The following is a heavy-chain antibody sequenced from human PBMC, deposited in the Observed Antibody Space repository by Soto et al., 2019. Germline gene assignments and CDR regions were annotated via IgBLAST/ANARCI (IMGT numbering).Heavy chain of an antibody. Sequence: GGSLRLACSAAGVTLSSYAMQWDRHAPGKGREYVSATSSNVGGTSYADSVQGRFTISRDNSTNTLYLQMSCLRAEDTAVYYFVKWASSSWYGHYDNGMDVWGQGTTVTVSS. J-gene: IGHJ6*02. CDR2: TSSNVGGT. CDR1: GVTLSSYA. D-gene: IGHD6-13*01. CDR3: VKWASSSWYGHYDNGMDV. V-gene: IGHV3-64D*08.